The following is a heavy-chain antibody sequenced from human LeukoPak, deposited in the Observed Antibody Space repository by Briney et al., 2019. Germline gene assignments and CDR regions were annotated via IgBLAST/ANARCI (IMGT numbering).Heavy chain of an antibody. D-gene: IGHD6-19*01. V-gene: IGHV4-61*02. CDR2: IYTSGST. CDR3: ARAAAVGGGWSLYYFDY. J-gene: IGHJ4*02. CDR1: GGSISSGSYY. Sequence: PSETLSLTCSVPGGSISSGSYYWGWIRQPAGKGLGWIGRIYTSGSTNYNPSLKSRVTISVDTSKNQFSLKLTSVTAADTAVYYRARAAAVGGGWSLYYFDYWGQGTLVTVSS.